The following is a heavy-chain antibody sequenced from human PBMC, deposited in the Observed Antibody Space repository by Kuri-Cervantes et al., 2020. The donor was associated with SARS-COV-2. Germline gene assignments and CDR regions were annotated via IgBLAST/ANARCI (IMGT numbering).Heavy chain of an antibody. CDR2: ISAFNGNT. V-gene: IGHV1-18*01. J-gene: IGHJ4*02. CDR3: ARDSGSRLLWFGELWLDY. CDR1: GYTFTSYG. Sequence: ASVKVSCKASGYTFTSYGISWVRQAPGQGLEWMGWISAFNGNTNYAQKLQGRVTMTTDTFTSTAYMELRSLRSDDTAVYYCARDSGSRLLWFGELWLDYWGQGTLVTVSS. D-gene: IGHD3-10*01.